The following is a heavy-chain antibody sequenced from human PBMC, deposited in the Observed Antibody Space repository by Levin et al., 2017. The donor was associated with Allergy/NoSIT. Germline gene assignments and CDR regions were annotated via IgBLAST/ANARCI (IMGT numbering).Heavy chain of an antibody. Sequence: QHGESLKISCAASGFTFSTYGLHWVRQAPGKGLEWVALIVSDGSRKFYGDSVKGRFTISRDNSKNTLYLQMNNLRAEDTAVYYCAKGGDYDVWGKGTTVTVSS. J-gene: IGHJ6*04. D-gene: IGHD4-17*01. CDR3: AKGGDYDV. CDR1: GFTFSTYG. CDR2: IVSDGSRK. V-gene: IGHV3-30*02.